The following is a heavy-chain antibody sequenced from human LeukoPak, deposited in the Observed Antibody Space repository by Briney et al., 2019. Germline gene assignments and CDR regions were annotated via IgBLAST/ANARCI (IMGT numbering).Heavy chain of an antibody. CDR2: IIPIFGTA. D-gene: IGHD2-2*02. J-gene: IGHJ6*02. CDR3: ARGGCSSTSCYTGYYYGMDV. CDR1: GYTFTSYG. Sequence: GASVKVSCKASGYTFTSYGISWVRQAPGQGLEWMGGIIPIFGTANYAQKFQGRVTITADESTSTAYMELSSLRSEDTAVYYCARGGCSSTSCYTGYYYGMDVWGQGTTVTVSS. V-gene: IGHV1-69*13.